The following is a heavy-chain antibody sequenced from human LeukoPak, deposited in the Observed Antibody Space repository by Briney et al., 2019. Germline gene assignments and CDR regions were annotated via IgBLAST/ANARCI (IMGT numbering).Heavy chain of an antibody. D-gene: IGHD1-1*01. Sequence: GGSLRLSCAASGFTFSSYSMNWARQAPGKGLEWVSYISSSSGTIYYADSVKGRFTISRDNAKNSLYLQMNSLRAEDTAVYYCARESLTGNFDYWGQGTLVTVSS. CDR3: ARESLTGNFDY. CDR2: ISSSSGTI. V-gene: IGHV3-48*04. J-gene: IGHJ4*02. CDR1: GFTFSSYS.